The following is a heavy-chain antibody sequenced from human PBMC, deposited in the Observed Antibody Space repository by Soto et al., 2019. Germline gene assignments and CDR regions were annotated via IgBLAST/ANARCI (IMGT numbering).Heavy chain of an antibody. J-gene: IGHJ4*02. CDR1: GYTFTNYG. Sequence: QVQLVQSGAEVKKPGASVKVSCKVSGYTFTNYGISWVRQAPGQGLEWMGWLGAYNGNTNYAQKLRDRVTMTTDTSTSTAYMELRSLRSDDTAVYYCARDVGPYFDGSGYKIFFDYWGQGTLVTISS. V-gene: IGHV1-18*01. CDR3: ARDVGPYFDGSGYKIFFDY. CDR2: LGAYNGNT. D-gene: IGHD3-22*01.